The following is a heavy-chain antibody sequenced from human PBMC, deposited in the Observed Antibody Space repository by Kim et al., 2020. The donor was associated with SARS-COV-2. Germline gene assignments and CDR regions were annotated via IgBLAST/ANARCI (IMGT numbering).Heavy chain of an antibody. CDR1: GFTFSSYS. CDR3: AREPHYDIFTGYYFH. Sequence: GGSLRLSCAASGFTFSSYSMNWVRQAPGKGLEWVSSISSSSRYIYYADSLKGRFTISRDNAKNSLYLQMNSLRAEDTAVYYCAREPHYDIFTGYYFHWGQGTLVTVSS. V-gene: IGHV3-21*01. CDR2: ISSSSRYI. J-gene: IGHJ4*02. D-gene: IGHD3-9*01.